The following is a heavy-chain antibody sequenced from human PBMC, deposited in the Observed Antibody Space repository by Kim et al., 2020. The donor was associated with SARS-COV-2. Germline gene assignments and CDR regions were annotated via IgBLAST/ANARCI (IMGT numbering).Heavy chain of an antibody. CDR3: ARDGQSLSGWYYSFGGTSRDAFDI. CDR1: GFTFSSYA. CDR2: ISYDGSNE. Sequence: GGSLRLSCAASGFTFSSYAMHWVRQAPGKGLEWVAVISYDGSNEYYADSVKGRFTISRDNSKNTLYLQMNSLRAEDTAVYYCARDGQSLSGWYYSFGGTSRDAFDIWGQGTMVIVSS. J-gene: IGHJ3*02. D-gene: IGHD6-19*01. V-gene: IGHV3-30*04.